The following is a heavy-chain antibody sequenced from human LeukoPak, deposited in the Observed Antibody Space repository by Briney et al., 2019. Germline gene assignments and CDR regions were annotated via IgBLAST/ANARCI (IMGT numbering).Heavy chain of an antibody. V-gene: IGHV4-34*01. CDR1: GGSFSGFY. Sequence: SETLSLTCAVYGGSFSGFYWSWIRQPPGKGLEWIGDINHSGGTNYIPSLKSRVTISVDTSKKQFSLKLTSVTAADTAVYYCARHRRIAAAGNRGYDYWGQGILVNVSS. CDR3: ARHRRIAAAGNRGYDY. CDR2: INHSGGT. D-gene: IGHD6-13*01. J-gene: IGHJ4*02.